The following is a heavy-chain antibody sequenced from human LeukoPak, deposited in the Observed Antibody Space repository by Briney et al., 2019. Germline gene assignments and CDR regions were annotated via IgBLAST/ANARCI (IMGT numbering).Heavy chain of an antibody. Sequence: ASVKVSCKASGYTFTSYGISWVRQAPGQGLEWMGWISGYNGDTNYAQKLQGRVTMTTDTSTSTAYMELRSLRSDDTAVYYCARATPTTIAVAGTGYYFDYWGQGTLVTVSS. CDR1: GYTFTSYG. CDR2: ISGYNGDT. CDR3: ARATPTTIAVAGTGYYFDY. D-gene: IGHD6-19*01. V-gene: IGHV1-18*01. J-gene: IGHJ4*02.